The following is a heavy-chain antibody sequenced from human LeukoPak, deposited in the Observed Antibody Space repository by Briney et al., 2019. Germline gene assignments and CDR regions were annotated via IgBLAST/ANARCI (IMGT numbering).Heavy chain of an antibody. Sequence: PGGSLRLSCAASGFTFSSYAMNWVRQAPGKGPEWVSTISGRGDYTYYADSAKGRFTISRDNSKNTLYLQMNSLRAEDTAVYYCAKTYGSGSYFAFDYWGQGTLVTVSS. J-gene: IGHJ4*02. CDR2: ISGRGDYT. CDR3: AKTYGSGSYFAFDY. CDR1: GFTFSSYA. D-gene: IGHD3-10*01. V-gene: IGHV3-23*01.